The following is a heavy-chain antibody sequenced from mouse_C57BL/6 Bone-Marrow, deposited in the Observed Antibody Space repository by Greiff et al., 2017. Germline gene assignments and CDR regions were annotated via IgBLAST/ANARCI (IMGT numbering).Heavy chain of an antibody. J-gene: IGHJ1*03. CDR1: GYTFTSYW. CDR3: SHLYGSTYGGYWYFDV. V-gene: IGHV1-55*01. D-gene: IGHD1-1*01. CDR2: IYPGSGST. Sequence: QVQLQQPGAELVKPGASVKMSCKASGYTFTSYWITWVKQRPGQGLEWIGDIYPGSGSTNYNEKFKSKATLTVDTSSSTAYMQLSSLTSEDSAVYYCSHLYGSTYGGYWYFDVWGTGTTVTVSS.